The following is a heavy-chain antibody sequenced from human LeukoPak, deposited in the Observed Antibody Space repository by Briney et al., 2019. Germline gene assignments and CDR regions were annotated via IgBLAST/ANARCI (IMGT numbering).Heavy chain of an antibody. Sequence: SETLSLTCTVSGGSISSYYWRWIRQPPGKGLEWIGYIYTSGSTYYNPSLKSRVTISVDTSKNQFSLKLSSVTAADTAVYYCARSVVVITTFPYYYYYMDVWGKGTTVTVSS. CDR1: GGSISSYY. J-gene: IGHJ6*03. CDR2: IYTSGST. CDR3: ARSVVVITTFPYYYYYMDV. D-gene: IGHD3-22*01. V-gene: IGHV4-4*09.